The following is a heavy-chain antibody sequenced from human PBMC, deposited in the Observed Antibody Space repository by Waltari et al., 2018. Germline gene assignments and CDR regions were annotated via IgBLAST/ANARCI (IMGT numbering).Heavy chain of an antibody. CDR1: GAPISSSSYS. V-gene: IGHV4-39*01. CDR3: ARYPAVVYAKVDP. Sequence: QLQLQESGPGLVKSSETLSLTCTVSGAPISSSSYSWGWIRQSPGKGRGWLGSWYYNGPTYYHPSLKGRVTRPVDTSKKQFCLKLSSVTASDSAMYYCARYPAVVYAKVDPWGQGTLVIVSS. D-gene: IGHD2-8*02. CDR2: WYYNGPT. J-gene: IGHJ5*02.